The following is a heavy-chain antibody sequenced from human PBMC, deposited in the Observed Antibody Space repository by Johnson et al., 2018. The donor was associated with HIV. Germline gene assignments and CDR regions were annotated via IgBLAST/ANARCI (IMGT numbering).Heavy chain of an antibody. Sequence: VQLVESGGGLVQPGGSLRLSCAASGFTFSSYWMSWVRQAPGKGLEWVANIKQDGSEKYYADSVKGLFTISRDNSKNTLYLQMNSLRAEDTAVYYCAKCIWGSSLIDAFDIWGQGTMVTVSS. CDR3: AKCIWGSSLIDAFDI. CDR2: IKQDGSEK. D-gene: IGHD6-13*01. J-gene: IGHJ3*02. CDR1: GFTFSSYW. V-gene: IGHV3-7*01.